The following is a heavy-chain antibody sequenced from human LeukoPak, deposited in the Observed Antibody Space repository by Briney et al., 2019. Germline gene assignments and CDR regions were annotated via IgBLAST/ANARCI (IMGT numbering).Heavy chain of an antibody. CDR1: GFTFDDYA. V-gene: IGHV3-9*01. CDR3: AKDIAAAGTGWYFDL. CDR2: IRWNSGSI. D-gene: IGHD6-13*01. Sequence: PGGSLRLSCAASGFTFDDYAMHWVRQAQGKGLEWVSGIRWNSGSIGYADSVKGRFTISRDNAKNSLYLQMNSLRAEDTALYYCAKDIAAAGTGWYFDLWGRGTLVTVSS. J-gene: IGHJ2*01.